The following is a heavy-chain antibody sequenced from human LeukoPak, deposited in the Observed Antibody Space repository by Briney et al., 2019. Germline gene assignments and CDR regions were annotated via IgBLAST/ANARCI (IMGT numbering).Heavy chain of an antibody. Sequence: GGSLRLSCAASGFTFSSYWMTWVRQAPGKGLEWVANIKQDGSENYYVDSVKGRFIISRDNAENSLFLQMTSLRAEDTAVYYCAISSLGELLNWGQGTLVTVSS. CDR3: AISSLGELLN. V-gene: IGHV3-7*01. D-gene: IGHD3-16*01. CDR2: IKQDGSEN. J-gene: IGHJ4*02. CDR1: GFTFSSYW.